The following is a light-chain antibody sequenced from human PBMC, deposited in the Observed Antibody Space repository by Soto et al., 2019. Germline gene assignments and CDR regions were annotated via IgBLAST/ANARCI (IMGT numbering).Light chain of an antibody. CDR3: YSYTSSSTWV. CDR2: EVS. J-gene: IGLJ3*02. V-gene: IGLV2-14*01. CDR1: SSDIGGYNY. Sequence: QSALTQPASVSGSPGQSITISCTGTSSDIGGYNYVSWYQQHPGKAPKLMIYEVSNRPSGVSNRFSGSKSDNTASLTIAGLKAEDEADYYCYSYTSSSTWVFGGGTKVTVL.